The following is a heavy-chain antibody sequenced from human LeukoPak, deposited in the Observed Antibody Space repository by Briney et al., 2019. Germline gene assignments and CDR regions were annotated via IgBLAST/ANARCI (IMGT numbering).Heavy chain of an antibody. Sequence: SETLSLTCAVSNGSFNAYYWSWIRQSPGKGLEWIGEVNHSGTTNYNPSLEGRVTISVDTSKSHFSLELTSVTAADTSVYYCAISGWSYQKRTDSWGQGTLVTVSS. CDR2: VNHSGTT. J-gene: IGHJ4*02. D-gene: IGHD2-15*01. V-gene: IGHV4-34*01. CDR1: NGSFNAYY. CDR3: AISGWSYQKRTDS.